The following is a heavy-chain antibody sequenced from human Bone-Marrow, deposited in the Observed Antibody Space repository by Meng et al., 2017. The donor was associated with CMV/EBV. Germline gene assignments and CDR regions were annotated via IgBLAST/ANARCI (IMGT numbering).Heavy chain of an antibody. CDR1: GFTFSDYY. V-gene: IGHV3-30*03. J-gene: IGHJ5*02. CDR2: ISYDGSNK. Sequence: GGSLRLSCAASGFTFSDYYMSWIRQAPGKGLEWVAVISYDGSNKYYADSVKGRFTISRDNAKNSLYLQMNSLRAEDTAVYYCAREGQLDADWFDPWGQGTLVTVSS. CDR3: AREGQLDADWFDP. D-gene: IGHD1-1*01.